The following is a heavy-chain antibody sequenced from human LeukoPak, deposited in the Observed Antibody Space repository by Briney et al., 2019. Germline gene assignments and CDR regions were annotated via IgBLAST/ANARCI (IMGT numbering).Heavy chain of an antibody. CDR1: GFTFSSYY. D-gene: IGHD3-10*01. CDR3: GRHRSGSGTYFIDY. CDR2: MKKDGSET. V-gene: IGHV3-7*01. J-gene: IGHJ4*02. Sequence: GGSLRLSCVVSGFTFSSYYMSWVRQAPGKGLQWVANMKKDGSETNYVDSVKGRFTISRDNAKNSLYLQMNSLRAEDTAVYYCGRHRSGSGTYFIDYWGQGTLVSVSS.